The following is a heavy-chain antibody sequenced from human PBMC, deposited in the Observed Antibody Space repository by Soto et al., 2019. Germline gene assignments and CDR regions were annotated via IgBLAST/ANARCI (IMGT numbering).Heavy chain of an antibody. CDR1: GYTFTGYY. V-gene: IGHV1-2*04. CDR3: ATDNCSVGSSYSDERMDV. D-gene: IGHD2-15*01. Sequence: GASVKVSCRASGYTFTGYYIHWVRQAPGQGLEWMGWINPNSGGTRYAQKFQGWVTMTRDTSISTAYMELSRLISDDTAVYYCATDNCSVGSSYSDERMDVWGQGTTVTVSS. CDR2: INPNSGGT. J-gene: IGHJ6*02.